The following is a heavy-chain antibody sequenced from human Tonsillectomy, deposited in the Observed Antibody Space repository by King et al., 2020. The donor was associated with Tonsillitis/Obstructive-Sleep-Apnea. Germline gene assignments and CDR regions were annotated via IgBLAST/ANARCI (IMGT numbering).Heavy chain of an antibody. J-gene: IGHJ4*02. CDR3: AKDRSGVPEDY. Sequence: QLVQSGGGLVQPGGSLRLSCVDSGFTFSSYAMSWVRQAPGRGLEWVSTISSSGGSTYYADSVKGRFTISRENSKKTLYLQMNSRRAEDTAVYYCAKDRSGVPEDYWGQGTLVTVSS. CDR2: ISSSGGST. V-gene: IGHV3-23*04. D-gene: IGHD3-10*01. CDR1: GFTFSSYA.